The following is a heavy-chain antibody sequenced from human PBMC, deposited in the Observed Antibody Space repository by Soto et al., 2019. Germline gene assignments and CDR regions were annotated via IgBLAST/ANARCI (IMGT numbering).Heavy chain of an antibody. V-gene: IGHV4-31*03. Sequence: SETLSLTCTVSGGSISSGGYYWSWIRQHPGKGLEWIGYIYYSGSTYYNPSLKSRVTISVDTSKNQFSLKLSSVTAADTAVYYCARDSRDWNYDYWGQGTLVTVSS. CDR2: IYYSGST. J-gene: IGHJ4*02. CDR3: ARDSRDWNYDY. CDR1: GGSISSGGYY. D-gene: IGHD1-7*01.